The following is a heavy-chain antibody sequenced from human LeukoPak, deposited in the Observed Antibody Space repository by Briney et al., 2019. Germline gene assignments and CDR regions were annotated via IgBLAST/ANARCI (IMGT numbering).Heavy chain of an antibody. J-gene: IGHJ4*02. V-gene: IGHV4-34*01. Sequence: SETLSLTCAVYGGSFSGYYWSCIRQPPGKGREWIGEINHSGSTNYNPSLKSRVTISVDTSKNQFSLKLSSVTAADTAVYYCARGPTRYSSSWYPHLYFDYWGQGTLVTVSS. D-gene: IGHD6-13*01. CDR2: INHSGST. CDR1: GGSFSGYY. CDR3: ARGPTRYSSSWYPHLYFDY.